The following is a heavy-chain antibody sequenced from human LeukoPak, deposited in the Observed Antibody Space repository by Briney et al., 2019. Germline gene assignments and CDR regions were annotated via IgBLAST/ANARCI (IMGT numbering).Heavy chain of an antibody. CDR3: ARSTYYYDSSGYPGHDY. CDR2: IYPGDSDT. D-gene: IGHD3-22*01. CDR1: GYIFTSYW. Sequence: GESLKISCKGSGYIFTSYWIGWVRQMPGKGLEWMGIIYPGDSDTRYSPSFQGQVTISADKSISTAYLQWSSLKASDTAMYYCARSTYYYDSSGYPGHDYWGQGTLVTVSS. J-gene: IGHJ4*02. V-gene: IGHV5-51*01.